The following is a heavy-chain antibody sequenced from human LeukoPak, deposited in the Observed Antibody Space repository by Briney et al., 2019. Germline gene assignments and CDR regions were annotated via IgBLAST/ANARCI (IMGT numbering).Heavy chain of an antibody. D-gene: IGHD7-27*01. CDR3: ASLGTLRS. Sequence: PSETLSLTCTVSGGSVSSSTYYWGWIRQPPGKGLEWIGSISYSGTNYDNPSLKSRVSISIDTSKNQFSVKLTSVSAADTAMYYCASLGTLRSWGQGTLLTVSS. J-gene: IGHJ5*02. V-gene: IGHV4-39*01. CDR1: GGSVSSSTYY. CDR2: ISYSGTN.